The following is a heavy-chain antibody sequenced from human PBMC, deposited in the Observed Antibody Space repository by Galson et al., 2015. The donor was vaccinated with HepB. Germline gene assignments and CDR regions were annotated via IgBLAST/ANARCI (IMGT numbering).Heavy chain of an antibody. D-gene: IGHD2-2*02. CDR3: ARVSCSSTSCYMGY. Sequence: SLRLSCAASGFTFSSYAMHWVRQAPGKGLEWVAVISYDGSNKYYADSVKGRFTISRDNSKSTLYLQMNSLRAEDTAVYYCARVSCSSTSCYMGYWGQGTLVTVSS. CDR1: GFTFSSYA. J-gene: IGHJ4*02. CDR2: ISYDGSNK. V-gene: IGHV3-30-3*01.